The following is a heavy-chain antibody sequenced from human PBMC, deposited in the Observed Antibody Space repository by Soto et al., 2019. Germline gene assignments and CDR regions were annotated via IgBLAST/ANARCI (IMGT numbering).Heavy chain of an antibody. J-gene: IGHJ4*02. CDR2: ISGSGANT. CDR3: ARDRATFDS. D-gene: IGHD1-26*01. CDR1: GFTFISYA. V-gene: IGHV3-23*01. Sequence: EVQLLQSGGGLVQPGGSLGLSCGASGFTFISYAMSWVRHVPGKGLEWISSISGSGANTWYAGSVQGRFIISRDNSKSTVSLHMSSLRVEDTAIYYCARDRATFDSRGQGTLVTVSS.